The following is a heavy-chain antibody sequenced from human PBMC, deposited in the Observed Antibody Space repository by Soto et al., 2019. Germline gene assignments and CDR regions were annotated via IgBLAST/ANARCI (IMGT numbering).Heavy chain of an antibody. Sequence: EVQLVESGGGLVQPGGSLRLSCAASGFTFSSYWMSWVRQAPGKGLEWVANIKQDGSEKYDVDSVKGQFTISRDNAKNSLYLQMNSLRAEDTAVYYCASTRGGGFLSYTPYYMDVWGKGTTVTVSS. CDR2: IKQDGSEK. D-gene: IGHD3-16*01. CDR3: ASTRGGGFLSYTPYYMDV. CDR1: GFTFSSYW. V-gene: IGHV3-7*01. J-gene: IGHJ6*03.